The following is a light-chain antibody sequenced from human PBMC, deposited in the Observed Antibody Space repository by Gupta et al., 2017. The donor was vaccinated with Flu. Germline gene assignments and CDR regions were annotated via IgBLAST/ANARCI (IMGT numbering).Light chain of an antibody. CDR2: SND. Sequence: QAVLTQPPSASGTPGQRITISCSGSSSNIGSNYLYWYQHLPETAPILLIYSNDQRPSGIPDRFSGSKSGTSGSLAISGLRAEDEADYFCAARDDNRDGWVFGGGTKLTVL. V-gene: IGLV1-47*01. CDR1: SSNIGSNY. J-gene: IGLJ3*02. CDR3: AARDDNRDGWV.